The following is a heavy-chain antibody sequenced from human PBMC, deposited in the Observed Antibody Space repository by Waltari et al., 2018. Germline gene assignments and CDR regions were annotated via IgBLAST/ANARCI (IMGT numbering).Heavy chain of an antibody. CDR1: GFTFNSYE. CDR2: ISSSGSTI. J-gene: IGHJ3*02. CDR3: ARSTGLEWLLYGSRAFDI. Sequence: EVQLVESGGGLVQPGGSLRLSCAASGFTFNSYEMNWVRQAPGKGLEWVSYISSSGSTIYYADSVKGRFTISRDNAKNSLYLQMNSLRAEDTAVYYCARSTGLEWLLYGSRAFDIWGQGTMVTVSS. D-gene: IGHD3-3*01. V-gene: IGHV3-48*03.